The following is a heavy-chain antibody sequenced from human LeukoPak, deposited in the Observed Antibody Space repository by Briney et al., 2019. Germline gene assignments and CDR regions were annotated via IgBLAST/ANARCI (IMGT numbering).Heavy chain of an antibody. J-gene: IGHJ4*02. V-gene: IGHV3-23*01. CDR2: VNARGYST. D-gene: IGHD2-2*01. CDR1: GFTFSSYA. CDR3: ANLGSSELRVPASPGN. Sequence: GGSLRLSCAASGFTFSSYAMSWARQAPGKGLEWVSAVNARGYSTYYADSVKGRFTISRDNSKNTVFLQMSSLRVEDTAVYYCANLGSSELRVPASPGNWGQGTLVTVSS.